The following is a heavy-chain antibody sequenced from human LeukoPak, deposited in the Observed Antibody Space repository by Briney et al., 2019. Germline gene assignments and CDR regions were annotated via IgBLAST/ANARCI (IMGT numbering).Heavy chain of an antibody. J-gene: IGHJ4*02. V-gene: IGHV4-34*01. Sequence: PSETLSLTCAVYGGSFSGYYWSWIRQPPGKGLEWIGEIHHSGSTNYNPSLKSRVTISVDTSKNQFSLKLSSVTAADTAVYYCARRGDMIDFDYWGQGTLVTVSS. CDR2: IHHSGST. CDR1: GGSFSGYY. CDR3: ARRGDMIDFDY. D-gene: IGHD3-22*01.